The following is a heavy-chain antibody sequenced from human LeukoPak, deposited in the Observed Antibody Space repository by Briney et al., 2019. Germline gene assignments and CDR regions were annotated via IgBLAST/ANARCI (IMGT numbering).Heavy chain of an antibody. CDR2: IYYSGST. Sequence: PSETLSLTCTVSGGSLSGHYWSWIRQPPGKGLEWIGSIYYSGSTYYNPSLKSRVTISVDTSKNQFSLKLSSVTAADTAVYYCASSRRIIAERYWGQGTLVTVSS. CDR1: GGSLSGHY. V-gene: IGHV4-59*05. J-gene: IGHJ4*02. CDR3: ASSRRIIAERY. D-gene: IGHD3-16*01.